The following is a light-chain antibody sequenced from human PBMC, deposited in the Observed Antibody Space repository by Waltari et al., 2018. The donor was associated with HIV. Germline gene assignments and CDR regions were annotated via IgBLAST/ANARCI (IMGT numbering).Light chain of an antibody. Sequence: DIQMTQSPSSLSASVGDRVTITCRASRSIRSNLNWYQQTPGKAPKLLIYTTSNLQSGVPSRFSGSGFGTDFALTISGLQREDFATYYCQQSYSTPFTFGPGTKVDIK. CDR2: TTS. CDR3: QQSYSTPFT. J-gene: IGKJ3*01. V-gene: IGKV1-39*01. CDR1: RSIRSN.